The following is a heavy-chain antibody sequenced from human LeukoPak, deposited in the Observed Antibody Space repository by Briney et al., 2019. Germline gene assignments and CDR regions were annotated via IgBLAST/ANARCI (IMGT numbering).Heavy chain of an antibody. CDR1: GFTFSTYT. CDR3: ASLSADSYDSSGYYYPDY. Sequence: GGSLRLSCAASGFTFSTYTMHWVRQAPGKGLEWVAVISYDGSNKHYADSVKGRFTISRDNSKNTLYLQMNSLRAEDTAVFYCASLSADSYDSSGYYYPDYWGQGTLVTVSS. CDR2: ISYDGSNK. V-gene: IGHV3-30*04. J-gene: IGHJ4*02. D-gene: IGHD3-22*01.